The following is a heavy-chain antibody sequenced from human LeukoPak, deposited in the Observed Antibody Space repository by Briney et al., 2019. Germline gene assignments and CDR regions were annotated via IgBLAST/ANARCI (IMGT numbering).Heavy chain of an antibody. CDR1: GFTFDDYA. V-gene: IGHV3-9*01. Sequence: PGGYLRLSCAASGFTFDDYAMHWVRQAPGKGLEWVSGISWNSGIIGYADSVKGRFTISGYNARNSLYLQMNSLRAEDTALYHCAKANALRTDYYDSSGYDDYFDYWGQGTLVTVSS. J-gene: IGHJ4*02. D-gene: IGHD3-22*01. CDR2: ISWNSGII. CDR3: AKANALRTDYYDSSGYDDYFDY.